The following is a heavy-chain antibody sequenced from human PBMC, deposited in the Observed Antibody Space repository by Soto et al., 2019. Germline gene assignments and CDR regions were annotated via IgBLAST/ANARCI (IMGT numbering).Heavy chain of an antibody. CDR3: ARVDASIAARGPRFDY. Sequence: PSETLSLTCVVSGGSITSYHWSWIRQFPGKGLEWIAYTAYTGNTNYNPSLKSRVTISVDKSKNQFSLKLSSVTAADTAVYYCARVDASIAARGPRFDYWGQGTLVTVSS. CDR2: TAYTGNT. D-gene: IGHD6-6*01. J-gene: IGHJ4*02. CDR1: GGSITSYH. V-gene: IGHV4-59*12.